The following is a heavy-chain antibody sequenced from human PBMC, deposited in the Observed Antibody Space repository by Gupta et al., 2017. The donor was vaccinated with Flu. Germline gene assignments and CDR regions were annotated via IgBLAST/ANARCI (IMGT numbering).Heavy chain of an antibody. CDR3: ARGPLVVPAALGYYYMDV. CDR2: IIPIFGTA. Sequence: SGGRQAPGQGLEWMGGIIPIFGTANDAQKFQGRVTITADKSTSTAYMELSSLRSEDTAVYYCARGPLVVPAALGYYYMDVWGKGTTVTVSS. J-gene: IGHJ6*03. V-gene: IGHV1-69*06. D-gene: IGHD2-2*01.